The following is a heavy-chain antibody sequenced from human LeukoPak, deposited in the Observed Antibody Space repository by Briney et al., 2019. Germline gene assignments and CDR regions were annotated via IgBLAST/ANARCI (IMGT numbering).Heavy chain of an antibody. CDR1: GYTFTSYG. CDR3: ARGRYYDFWSGYYKNWFDP. CDR2: ISAYNGNT. D-gene: IGHD3-3*01. Sequence: ASVKVSCKASGYTFTSYGISWVRQAPGQGLEWMGWISAYNGNTNYAQKLQGRVTMTTDTSTSTAYMELRSLRSDDTAVYYCARGRYYDFWSGYYKNWFDPWGQGTLVTVSS. J-gene: IGHJ5*02. V-gene: IGHV1-18*01.